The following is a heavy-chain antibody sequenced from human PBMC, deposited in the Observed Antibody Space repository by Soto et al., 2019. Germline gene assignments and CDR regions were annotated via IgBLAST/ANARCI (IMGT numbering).Heavy chain of an antibody. CDR3: GRDGDGYSEGYHGMDV. Sequence: ASVKVSCKVSGYTLTELSMHWVRQAPGKGLEWMGGFDPEDGEIIYAQKYQGRVTITADESTSTDYMELSGLRSEDTALFYCGRDGDGYSEGYHGMDVGGQGTTVTVSS. D-gene: IGHD5-18*01. V-gene: IGHV1-24*01. CDR1: GYTLTELS. CDR2: FDPEDGEI. J-gene: IGHJ6*02.